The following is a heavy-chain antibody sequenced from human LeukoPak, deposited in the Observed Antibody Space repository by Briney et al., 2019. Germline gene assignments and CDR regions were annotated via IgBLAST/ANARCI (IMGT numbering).Heavy chain of an antibody. J-gene: IGHJ4*02. CDR3: ASGGDTAMVPLNY. D-gene: IGHD5-18*01. CDR1: GGSFSGYY. V-gene: IGHV4-34*01. CDR2: INHSGST. Sequence: PSETLSLTCAVYGGSFSGYYWSWIRQPPGKGLEWIGEINHSGSTNYNPSLKSRVTISVDTSKNQFSLKLSSVTAADTAVYYCASGGDTAMVPLNYWGQGTLVTVSS.